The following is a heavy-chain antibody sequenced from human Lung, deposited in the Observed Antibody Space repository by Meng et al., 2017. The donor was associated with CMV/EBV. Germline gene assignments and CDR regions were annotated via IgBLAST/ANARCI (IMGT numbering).Heavy chain of an antibody. CDR3: AKDSSHGSGTIY. J-gene: IGHJ4*02. V-gene: IGHV3-30*02. D-gene: IGHD3-10*01. Sequence: SCAASGFTFSSYGMHWVRQAPGKGLEWVAFIRYDGSNKYYADSVKGRFTISRDNSKNTLYLQMNSLRAEDTAVYYCAKDSSHGSGTIYWGQGTLLTVSS. CDR2: IRYDGSNK. CDR1: GFTFSSYG.